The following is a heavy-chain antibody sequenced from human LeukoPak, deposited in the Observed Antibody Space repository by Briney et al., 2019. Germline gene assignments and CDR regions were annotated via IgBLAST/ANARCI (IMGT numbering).Heavy chain of an antibody. Sequence: GGSLRLSCEASGFTFSNYGMNWVRQAPGKGLEWVSYIRPNDGTTHYADSVKGRFTISRDNAKNSLSLQMTSLRVDDTAVYYCVRGQTSLDNWFDPWGQGTLVIVSS. CDR1: GFTFSNYG. V-gene: IGHV3-48*01. CDR2: IRPNDGTT. CDR3: VRGQTSLDNWFDP. J-gene: IGHJ5*02.